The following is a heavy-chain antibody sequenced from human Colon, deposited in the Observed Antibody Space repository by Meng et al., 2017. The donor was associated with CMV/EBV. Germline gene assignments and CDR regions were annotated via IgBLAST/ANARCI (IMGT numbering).Heavy chain of an antibody. CDR1: GGSVNSGSYY. CDR3: ARHDPPPGFWSGYYKDY. Sequence: SETLSLTCNASGGSVNSGSYYWTWIRQPPGKGLEWIGSIYYSGSTYYNPSLKSRVTISVDTSKNQFSLKLSSVTAADTAVYYCARHDPPPGFWSGYYKDYWGQGTLVTVSS. D-gene: IGHD3-3*01. CDR2: IYYSGST. J-gene: IGHJ4*02. V-gene: IGHV4-39*07.